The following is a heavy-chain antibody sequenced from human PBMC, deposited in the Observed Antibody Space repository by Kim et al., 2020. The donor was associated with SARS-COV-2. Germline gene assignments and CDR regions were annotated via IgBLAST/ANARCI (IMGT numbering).Heavy chain of an antibody. J-gene: IGHJ3*02. D-gene: IGHD6-19*01. V-gene: IGHV3-73*01. CDR2: IRSKANSYAT. CDR3: TRVNPMPGGRYDAFDI. CDR1: GFTFSGST. Sequence: GGSLRLSCAASGFTFSGSTMHWVRQASGKGLEWVGRIRSKANSYATAYAASVKNRFTISRDDSKNTAYLQINSLKTEDTAVYYCTRVNPMPGGRYDAFDIWGQETMVTVSS.